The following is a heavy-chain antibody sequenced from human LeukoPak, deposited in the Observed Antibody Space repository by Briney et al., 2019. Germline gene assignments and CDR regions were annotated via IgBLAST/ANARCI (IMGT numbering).Heavy chain of an antibody. CDR2: INQDGSEK. J-gene: IGHJ5*02. V-gene: IGHV3-7*01. D-gene: IGHD3-16*01. Sequence: GGSLRLSCAASGFTFSSYWMSWVRQAPGKGLEWVANINQDGSEKYYVHSVKGRFTISSYNAKNSLYLQMNSLRAEDTAVYYCARDASYVWFDPWGQGTLVTVSS. CDR3: ARDASYVWFDP. CDR1: GFTFSSYW.